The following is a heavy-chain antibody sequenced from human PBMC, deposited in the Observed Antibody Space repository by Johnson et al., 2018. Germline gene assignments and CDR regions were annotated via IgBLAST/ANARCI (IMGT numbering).Heavy chain of an antibody. V-gene: IGHV3-11*06. D-gene: IGHD1-1*01. CDR1: GFTFSDYY. CDR3: ARGNLGGFDI. Sequence: QVQLVQSGGGLVKPGGSLRLSCTASGFTFSDYYMTWIRQAPGKGLEWIAYISPSSSFIYYSDSVKGRFTISRDNAKNTFYLQMNSLRAEGTGVYYCARGNLGGFDIWGQGTVVTVSS. CDR2: ISPSSSFI. J-gene: IGHJ3*02.